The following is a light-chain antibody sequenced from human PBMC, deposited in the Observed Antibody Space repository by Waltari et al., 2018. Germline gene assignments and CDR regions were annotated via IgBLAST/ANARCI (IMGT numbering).Light chain of an antibody. CDR3: LQRSDWPPGYT. J-gene: IGKJ2*01. Sequence: ELVLTQSPATLSLSPGERATLSCRASQSVSRNVAWYQQKPGQAPRLLIYDASNRASGIPARFSGRGSGTDFTLTITSLEPEDFAVYYCLQRSDWPPGYTFGQGTKLEIK. CDR2: DAS. CDR1: QSVSRN. V-gene: IGKV3-11*01.